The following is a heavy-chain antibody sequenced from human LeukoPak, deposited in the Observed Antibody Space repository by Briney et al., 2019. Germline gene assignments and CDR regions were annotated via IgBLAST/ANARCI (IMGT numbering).Heavy chain of an antibody. D-gene: IGHD6-13*01. CDR1: GFTFDDYA. V-gene: IGHV3-9*01. Sequence: PGRSLRLSCAASGFTFDDYAVHWVRQAPGKGLEWVSGISWNSGSIGYADSAKGRFTISRDNAKNSLYLQMNSLRAEETALYYCAKDSSSWYRYFDYWGQGTLVTVSS. CDR2: ISWNSGSI. J-gene: IGHJ4*02. CDR3: AKDSSSWYRYFDY.